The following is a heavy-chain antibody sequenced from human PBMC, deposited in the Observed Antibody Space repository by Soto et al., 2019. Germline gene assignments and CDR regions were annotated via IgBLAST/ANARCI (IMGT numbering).Heavy chain of an antibody. V-gene: IGHV4-4*07. CDR2: IYSSGSN. CDR3: ARGYESGYTFGHDL. CDR1: GDSISSTY. Sequence: QVQLHESGPGLVKPSATLSLTCTVSGDSISSTYWSWVRQPAGRGLEWIGRIYSSGSNTYNPSLESRVTMSVDTSKNQFSLTLRSVTAADTAVYFCARGYESGYTFGHDLWGQGTLGTVSS. J-gene: IGHJ5*02. D-gene: IGHD3-3*01.